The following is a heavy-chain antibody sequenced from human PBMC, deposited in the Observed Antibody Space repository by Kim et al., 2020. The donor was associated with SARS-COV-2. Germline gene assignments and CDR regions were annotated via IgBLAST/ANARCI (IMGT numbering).Heavy chain of an antibody. Sequence: GGSLRLSCAASGFTFSNAWMSWVRQAPGKGLEWVGRIKSKTDGGTTDYAAPVKGRFTISRDDSKNTLYLQMNSLKTEDTAVYYCTTDGLELRPYYYGMDVWGQGTTVTVSS. CDR2: IKSKTDGGTT. CDR1: GFTFSNAW. V-gene: IGHV3-15*01. D-gene: IGHD1-7*01. J-gene: IGHJ6*02. CDR3: TTDGLELRPYYYGMDV.